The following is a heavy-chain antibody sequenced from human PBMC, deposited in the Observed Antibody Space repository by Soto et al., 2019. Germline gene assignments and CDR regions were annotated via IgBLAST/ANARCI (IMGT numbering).Heavy chain of an antibody. V-gene: IGHV1-3*01. Sequence: QVQLVQSGAEVKKPGASVKVSCKASGYTFTSYAMHWVRQAPGQRLEWMGWINAGNGNTKYSQKFQGRVTITRDTSASTPYMELSSLRSSETAVYYCARDLGGWPDYWGQGTLVTVSS. J-gene: IGHJ4*02. CDR3: ARDLGGWPDY. CDR1: GYTFTSYA. D-gene: IGHD2-15*01. CDR2: INAGNGNT.